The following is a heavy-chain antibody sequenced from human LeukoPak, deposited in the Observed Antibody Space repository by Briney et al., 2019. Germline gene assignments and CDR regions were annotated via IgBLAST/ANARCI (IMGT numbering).Heavy chain of an antibody. Sequence: GASVKVSCKASGYTFTGYYMHWVRQAPGQGLEWMGWINPNSGGTNYAQKFQGRVTMTRDTSISTAYMELSRLRSDDTAVYFCARSRNSRVSMLGSGAYDPWGQGTLVTVSS. CDR2: INPNSGGT. V-gene: IGHV1-2*02. D-gene: IGHD2-15*01. CDR1: GYTFTGYY. CDR3: ARSRNSRVSMLGSGAYDP. J-gene: IGHJ5*02.